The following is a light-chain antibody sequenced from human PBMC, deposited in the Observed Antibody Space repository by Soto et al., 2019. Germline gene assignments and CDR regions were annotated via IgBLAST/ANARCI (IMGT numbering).Light chain of an antibody. CDR2: AAS. V-gene: IGKV1-39*01. CDR3: QKSDSTPQT. J-gene: IGKJ1*01. CDR1: QSISSY. Sequence: DIQMTQSPSSLSASVGDRVTITCRASQSISSYLNWYQQKPGKAPTLLIYAASSLQCGVPSRFSGSGSGTDFTLTISSLQPEDFATYYCQKSDSTPQTFGQGTKVEIK.